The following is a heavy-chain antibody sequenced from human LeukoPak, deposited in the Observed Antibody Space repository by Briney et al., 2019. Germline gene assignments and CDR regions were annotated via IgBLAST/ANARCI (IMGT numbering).Heavy chain of an antibody. CDR3: ARIRYSGSYDAFDI. J-gene: IGHJ3*02. Sequence: GGSLRLSCAASGFTFSSYEMNWVRQAPGKGLEWVSYISSSGSTIYYADSVKGRFTISRDSAKNSLYLQMNSLRAEDTAVYYCARIRYSGSYDAFDIWGQGTMVTVSS. CDR1: GFTFSSYE. V-gene: IGHV3-48*03. D-gene: IGHD1-26*01. CDR2: ISSSGSTI.